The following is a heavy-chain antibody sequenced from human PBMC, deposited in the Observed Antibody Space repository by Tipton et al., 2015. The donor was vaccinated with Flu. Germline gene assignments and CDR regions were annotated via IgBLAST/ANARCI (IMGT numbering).Heavy chain of an antibody. D-gene: IGHD3-16*01. CDR2: VYTNGTT. J-gene: IGHJ4*02. CDR1: GGFFSGYY. Sequence: TLSLTCAVYGGFFSGYYWSWIRQPPGEGLEWIGRVYTNGTTNYNPSLKSRVSISVDTSQNEFSLKLNSVTAADTAVYYCARDLWIYNLGGAFFDYWSQGTLVRVSS. V-gene: IGHV4-59*10. CDR3: ARDLWIYNLGGAFFDY.